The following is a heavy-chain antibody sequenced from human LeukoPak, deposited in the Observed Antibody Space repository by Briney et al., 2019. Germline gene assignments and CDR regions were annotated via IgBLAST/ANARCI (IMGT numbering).Heavy chain of an antibody. CDR3: AKDRQDYYDSSGYPTPFY. CDR2: ISATTIYI. V-gene: IGHV3-21*04. Sequence: GGSLRLSCAASGITFSSFSMGWVRQAPGKGLEWVSSISATTIYIYYADSVKGRFTISRDNAKNSLYLQMNSLRAEDTAVYYCAKDRQDYYDSSGYPTPFYWGQGTLVTVSS. J-gene: IGHJ4*02. CDR1: GITFSSFS. D-gene: IGHD3-22*01.